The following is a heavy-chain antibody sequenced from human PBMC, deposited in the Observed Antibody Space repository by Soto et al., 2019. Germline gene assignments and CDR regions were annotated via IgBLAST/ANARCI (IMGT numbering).Heavy chain of an antibody. CDR1: GGSFRNYG. D-gene: IGHD3-9*01. J-gene: IGHJ6*02. Sequence: QVQLVQSGAEVRKPGSSVNVSCKVSGGSFRNYGITWVRQAPGQGLEWMGGIMPIFGTANYAQKLRGRVTIVAEESTSTAYMELRRLRSEDTAIYFCARARDYDLLTAREYSLDVWGQGTTVIVSS. CDR3: ARARDYDLLTAREYSLDV. CDR2: IMPIFGTA. V-gene: IGHV1-69*01.